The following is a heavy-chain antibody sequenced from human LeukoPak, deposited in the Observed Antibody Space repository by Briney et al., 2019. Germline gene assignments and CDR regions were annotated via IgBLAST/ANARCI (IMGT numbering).Heavy chain of an antibody. J-gene: IGHJ4*02. CDR2: ISGSGGST. V-gene: IGHV3-23*01. Sequence: QSGGSLRPSCAASGFTFSCYGMSWVRQAPGKGLEWVSAISGSGGSTYYADSVKGRFTISRDNSKNTLYLQMNSLRAEDTAVYYCAKGYSGSYYAMYYFDYWGQGTLVTVSS. CDR1: GFTFSCYG. D-gene: IGHD1-26*01. CDR3: AKGYSGSYYAMYYFDY.